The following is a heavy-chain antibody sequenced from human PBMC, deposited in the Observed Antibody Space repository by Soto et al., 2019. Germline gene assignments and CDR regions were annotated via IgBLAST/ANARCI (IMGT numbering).Heavy chain of an antibody. CDR2: IYYSGST. V-gene: IGHV4-59*01. J-gene: IGHJ3*02. Sequence: SETLSLTCTVSGGSIISYYCIFIRHPPFKGLEWIGYIYYSGSTNYNPSLKSRVTISVDTSKNQFSLKLSSVTAADTAVYYCARVAEMVRGVIFYAFDIWGQGTMVTVSS. D-gene: IGHD3-10*01. CDR1: GGSIISYY. CDR3: ARVAEMVRGVIFYAFDI.